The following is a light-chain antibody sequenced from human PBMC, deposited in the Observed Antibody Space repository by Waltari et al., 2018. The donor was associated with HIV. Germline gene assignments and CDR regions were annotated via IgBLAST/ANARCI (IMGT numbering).Light chain of an antibody. CDR3: QSADSSGTYV. Sequence: YELTQPPSVSVSPGQTARITCSGDALPKQYAYWYQQKPGQAPVLLIFKDRERPSGISERFSGSSSGTTVTLTISGVQAEDEADYYCQSADSSGTYVFGAGTKVSVL. J-gene: IGLJ1*01. CDR2: KDR. V-gene: IGLV3-25*03. CDR1: ALPKQY.